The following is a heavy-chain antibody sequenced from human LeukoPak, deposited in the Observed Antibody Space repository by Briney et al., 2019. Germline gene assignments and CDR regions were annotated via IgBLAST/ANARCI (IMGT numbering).Heavy chain of an antibody. J-gene: IGHJ4*02. D-gene: IGHD3-22*01. V-gene: IGHV4-34*01. CDR3: ARFLDYYDSSGPYCDY. Sequence: SETLSLTCAVYGGSFSGYYWRWIRQPPGKGLEWIGEINHSGSTNYNPSLKSRVTISVDTSKNQFSLKLSSVTAADTAVYYCARFLDYYDSSGPYCDYWGQGTLVTVSS. CDR2: INHSGST. CDR1: GGSFSGYY.